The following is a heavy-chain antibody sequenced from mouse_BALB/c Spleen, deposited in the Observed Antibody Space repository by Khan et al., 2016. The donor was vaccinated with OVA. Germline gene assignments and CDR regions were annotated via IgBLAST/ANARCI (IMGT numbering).Heavy chain of an antibody. V-gene: IGHV1-77*01. J-gene: IGHJ2*01. CDR2: IYPGSGNT. D-gene: IGHD2-3*01. Sequence: QVQLKQSGADLARPGASVNLSCKASGYSFTDHYITWVKQKTGQGLEWIGEIYPGSGNTYYNENFKGKDSLTADKSSNTAYMQLSSLTSEDSAVYFCARMDTTSFDFWGQGTTLTVSS. CDR1: GYSFTDHY. CDR3: ARMDTTSFDF.